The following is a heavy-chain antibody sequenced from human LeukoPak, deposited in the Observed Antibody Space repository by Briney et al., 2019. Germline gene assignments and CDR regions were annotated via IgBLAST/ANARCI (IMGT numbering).Heavy chain of an antibody. J-gene: IGHJ4*02. D-gene: IGHD5-18*01. V-gene: IGHV4-59*01. CDR2: IYYSGST. Sequence: SETLSLTCTVSGGSMRNYYWSWIRQPPGKGLEWIGYIYYSGSTAYNPSLKSRATISVDKSKNQFSLRLTSVTAADTAVYYCARVGYSLDFDYWGQGTLVTVSS. CDR1: GGSMRNYY. CDR3: ARVGYSLDFDY.